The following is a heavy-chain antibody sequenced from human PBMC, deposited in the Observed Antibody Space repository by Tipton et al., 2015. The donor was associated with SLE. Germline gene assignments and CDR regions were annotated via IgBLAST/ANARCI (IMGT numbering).Heavy chain of an antibody. Sequence: TLSLTCAVYGGSFSGYYWSWIRQPPGKGLEWIGEINHSGSTNYNPSLKSRVTISVDTSKNQFSLKLSSVTAADTAVYYCAGHHYDILTYYGMDVWGQGTTVTVPS. CDR1: GGSFSGYY. V-gene: IGHV4-34*01. CDR3: AGHHYDILTYYGMDV. J-gene: IGHJ6*02. CDR2: INHSGST. D-gene: IGHD3-9*01.